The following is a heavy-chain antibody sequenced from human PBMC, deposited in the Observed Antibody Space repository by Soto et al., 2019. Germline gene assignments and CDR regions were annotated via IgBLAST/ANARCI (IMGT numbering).Heavy chain of an antibody. CDR2: INPSGGST. D-gene: IGHD3-22*01. CDR1: GYTFTSYY. CDR3: VNSIRSGGYDAFDI. V-gene: IGHV1-46*03. Sequence: ASVKVSCKASGYTFTSYYMHWVRQAPGQGLEWMGIINPSGGSTSYAQKFQGRVTMARDTSTSTVYMELSSLRSEDTAVYYCVNSIRSGGYDAFDIWGQGTMVTVSS. J-gene: IGHJ3*02.